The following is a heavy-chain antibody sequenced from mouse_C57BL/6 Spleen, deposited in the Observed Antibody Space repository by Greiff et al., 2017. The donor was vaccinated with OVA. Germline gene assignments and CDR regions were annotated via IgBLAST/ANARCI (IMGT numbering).Heavy chain of an antibody. CDR1: GFTFSDYG. J-gene: IGHJ2*01. CDR3: ARALYYDYDGYFDY. V-gene: IGHV5-17*01. Sequence: EVKLVESGGGLVKPGGSLKLSCAASGFTFSDYGMHWVRQAPEKGLEWVAYISSGSSTIYYADTVQGRFTISRDNAKNTLFLQMTSLRSEDTAMYYCARALYYDYDGYFDYWGQGTTLTVSS. D-gene: IGHD2-4*01. CDR2: ISSGSSTI.